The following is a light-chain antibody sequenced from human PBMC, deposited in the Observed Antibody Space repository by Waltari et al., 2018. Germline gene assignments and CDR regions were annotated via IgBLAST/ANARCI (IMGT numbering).Light chain of an antibody. CDR2: NVS. V-gene: IGLV2-23*02. CDR3: GTWDPGLRFVV. CDR1: RSDVGSYSL. Sequence: QPALTQPASVSGFPGQSITISCAGSRSDVGSYSLVSWYQQHPGNVPKPIIYNVSKWASGVYIRFSGYKCDSTAFLTISGLQAEAEADYYCGTWDPGLRFVVFGGGTKLTVL. J-gene: IGLJ2*01.